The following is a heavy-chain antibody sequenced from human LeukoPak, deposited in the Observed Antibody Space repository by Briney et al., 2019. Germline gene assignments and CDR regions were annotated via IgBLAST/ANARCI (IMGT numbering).Heavy chain of an antibody. CDR1: GFTFSTYW. CDR2: IKSDGST. Sequence: GGSLRLSCAASGFTFSTYWMHWVRQAPGKGLVWVSRIKSDGSTNYPDSVKGRFTISRDNAKSTVSLQMNSLRPEDTGVYYCARAPSEIGGYYPEYFRHWGQGTLVTVSS. CDR3: ARAPSEIGGYYPEYFRH. D-gene: IGHD3-22*01. V-gene: IGHV3-74*01. J-gene: IGHJ1*01.